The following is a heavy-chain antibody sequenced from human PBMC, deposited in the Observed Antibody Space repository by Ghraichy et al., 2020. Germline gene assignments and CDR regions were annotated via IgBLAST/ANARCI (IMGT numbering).Heavy chain of an antibody. Sequence: GGSLRLSCAASGFTFSSYSMNWVRQAPGKGLEWVSSISSSSSYIYYADSVKGRFTISRDNAKNSLYLQMNSLRAEDTAVYYCAREWWDGDYGRWFDPWGQGTLVTVSS. CDR1: GFTFSSYS. J-gene: IGHJ5*02. CDR3: AREWWDGDYGRWFDP. CDR2: ISSSSSYI. V-gene: IGHV3-21*01. D-gene: IGHD4-17*01.